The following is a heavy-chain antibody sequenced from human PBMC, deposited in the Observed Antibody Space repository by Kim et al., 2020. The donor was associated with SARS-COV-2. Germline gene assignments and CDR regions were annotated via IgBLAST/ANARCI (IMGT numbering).Heavy chain of an antibody. CDR3: ARDYYDSRGDARFDY. J-gene: IGHJ4*02. Sequence: ASVKVSCKASGYTFTSYAMHWVRQAPGQRLEWMGWINVGNGNTKYSQMFQGRVTITRDTSASTAYMELSSLRSEDTAVYYCARDYYDSRGDARFDYWGQGTLVTVSS. CDR2: INVGNGNT. V-gene: IGHV1-3*01. CDR1: GYTFTSYA. D-gene: IGHD3-22*01.